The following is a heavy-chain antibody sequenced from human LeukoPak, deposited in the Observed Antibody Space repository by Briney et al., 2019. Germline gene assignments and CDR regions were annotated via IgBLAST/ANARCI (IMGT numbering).Heavy chain of an antibody. Sequence: GGSLRLSCAASGFTFNTYAMSWVHQAPGKGLEWVSAISGSGGSTYYADSVKGRFTISRDNSKNTLYLQMNSLRAEDTAVYYCAKAPASGWYYFDYWGQGTLVTVSS. J-gene: IGHJ4*02. D-gene: IGHD6-19*01. CDR2: ISGSGGST. CDR3: AKAPASGWYYFDY. CDR1: GFTFNTYA. V-gene: IGHV3-23*01.